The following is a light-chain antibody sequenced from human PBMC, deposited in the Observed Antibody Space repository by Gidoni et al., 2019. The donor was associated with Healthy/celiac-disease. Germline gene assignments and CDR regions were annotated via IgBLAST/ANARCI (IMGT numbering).Light chain of an antibody. CDR2: TAS. V-gene: IGKV1-5*03. Sequence: DIQMTQSPSTLSSSVGDRVTITCRASQSISSWLAWYQQKPGKAPKLLIYTASSLEGGVPSRFSGSGSGTEFTLTISSLQPDDFATYCCQRSNGCWTFGRXTKVEIK. CDR3: QRSNGCWT. CDR1: QSISSW. J-gene: IGKJ4*02.